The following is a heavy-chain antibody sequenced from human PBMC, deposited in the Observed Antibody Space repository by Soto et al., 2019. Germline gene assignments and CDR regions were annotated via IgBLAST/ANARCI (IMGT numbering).Heavy chain of an antibody. V-gene: IGHV3-23*01. CDR1: GFTFSSYA. J-gene: IGHJ4*02. CDR3: ANWGRWHSSSYCFDY. D-gene: IGHD6-6*01. CDR2: ISGSGGST. Sequence: GGSLRLSCAASGFTFSSYAMSWVRQAPGKGLEWVSAISGSGGSTYYADSVKGRFTISRDNSKNTLYLQMNSLRAEDTAVYYWANWGRWHSSSYCFDYWGQGTLVTVSS.